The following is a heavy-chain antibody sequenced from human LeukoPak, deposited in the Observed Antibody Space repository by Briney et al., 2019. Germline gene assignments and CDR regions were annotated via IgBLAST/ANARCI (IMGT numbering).Heavy chain of an antibody. CDR1: GFTFSSYG. V-gene: IGHV3-30*18. CDR2: ISYDGSNK. D-gene: IGHD4-11*01. Sequence: GGSLRLSCAASGFTFSSYGMHWVRQAPGRGLEWVAVISYDGSNKYYADSVKGRFTISRDNSKSTLYLQMNSLRAEDTAVYYCAKDSGRQTTWYYGMDVWGQGTTVTVSS. CDR3: AKDSGRQTTWYYGMDV. J-gene: IGHJ6*02.